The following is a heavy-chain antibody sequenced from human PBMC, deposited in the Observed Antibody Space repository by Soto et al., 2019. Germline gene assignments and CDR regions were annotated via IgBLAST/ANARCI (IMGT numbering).Heavy chain of an antibody. D-gene: IGHD6-19*01. V-gene: IGHV1-24*01. Sequence: ASVKVSCKVSGYTLTELSMHWLRQSPGKGLEWMGGFDPEDGETIYAQKFQGRVTMTEDTSTDTAYMELSSLRSEDTAVYYCATPVYSSGWPFDYWGQGTLVTVSS. CDR1: GYTLTELS. J-gene: IGHJ4*02. CDR2: FDPEDGET. CDR3: ATPVYSSGWPFDY.